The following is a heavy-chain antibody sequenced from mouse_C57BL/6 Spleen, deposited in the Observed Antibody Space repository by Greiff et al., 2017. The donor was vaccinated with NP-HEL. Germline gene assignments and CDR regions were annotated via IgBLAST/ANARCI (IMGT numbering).Heavy chain of an antibody. CDR3: ARPHYYGSSYYAMDY. J-gene: IGHJ4*01. V-gene: IGHV5-17*01. CDR1: GFTFSDYG. D-gene: IGHD1-1*01. CDR2: ISSGSSTI. Sequence: EVQLMESGGGLVKPGGSLKLSCAASGFTFSDYGMHWVRQAPEKGLEWVAYISSGSSTIYYADTVKGRFTISRDNAKNTLFLQMTSLRSEDTAMYYCARPHYYGSSYYAMDYWGQGTSVTVSS.